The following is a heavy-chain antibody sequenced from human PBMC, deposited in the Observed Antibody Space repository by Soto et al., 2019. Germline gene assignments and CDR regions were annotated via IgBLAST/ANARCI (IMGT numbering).Heavy chain of an antibody. CDR3: ARSPEATVTAFDY. J-gene: IGHJ4*02. V-gene: IGHV4-31*03. CDR1: GGSISSGGYY. Sequence: QVQLQESGPGLVKPSQTLSLTCTVSGGSISSGGYYWSWIRQHPGKGLEWIGSIYYSGSTCYNPSPKSRFTTSVDTSKNQYTPKRDSVTAADTAVYYCARSPEATVTAFDYWGQGTLVTVSS. D-gene: IGHD4-17*01. CDR2: IYYSGST.